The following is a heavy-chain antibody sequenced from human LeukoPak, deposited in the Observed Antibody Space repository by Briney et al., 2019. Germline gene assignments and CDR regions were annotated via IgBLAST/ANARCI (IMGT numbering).Heavy chain of an antibody. Sequence: GGSLRLSCAASGFAVSSNHMSWVRQAPGKGLEWVSVIYSGRSTDYADSVKGRFTISRDNLKNTLYLQRNSLRAEDTAVYYCARGPAGYNWGEGTLVTFSS. D-gene: IGHD1-1*01. CDR2: IYSGRST. CDR1: GFAVSSNH. CDR3: ARGPAGYN. J-gene: IGHJ4*02. V-gene: IGHV3-53*01.